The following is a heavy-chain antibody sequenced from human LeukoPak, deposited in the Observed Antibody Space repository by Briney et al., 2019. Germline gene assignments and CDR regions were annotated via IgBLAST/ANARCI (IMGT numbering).Heavy chain of an antibody. D-gene: IGHD6-6*01. CDR2: IYYSGST. V-gene: IGHV4-59*01. Sequence: PSEALSLTCTVSGGSISSYYWSWIRQPPGKGLEWIGYIYYSGSTNYNPSLKSRVTISVDTSKNQFSLKLSSVTAADTAVYYCVRVLDSYYYYYYGMDVWGQGTTVTVSS. CDR3: VRVLDSYYYYYYGMDV. CDR1: GGSISSYY. J-gene: IGHJ6*02.